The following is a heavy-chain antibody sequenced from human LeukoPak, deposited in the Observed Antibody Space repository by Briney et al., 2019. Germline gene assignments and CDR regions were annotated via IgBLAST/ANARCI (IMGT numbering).Heavy chain of an antibody. Sequence: GGSLRLSCAASGFTFSSYAMSWVRQAPGKGLEWDSAIGGSGGSTYYADSVKGRFTISRDNSKNTLYLQMNSLRAEDTAVYYCAKELQNYYYYYMDVWGKGTTVTVSS. D-gene: IGHD4-11*01. CDR1: GFTFSSYA. V-gene: IGHV3-23*01. CDR3: AKELQNYYYYYMDV. CDR2: IGGSGGST. J-gene: IGHJ6*03.